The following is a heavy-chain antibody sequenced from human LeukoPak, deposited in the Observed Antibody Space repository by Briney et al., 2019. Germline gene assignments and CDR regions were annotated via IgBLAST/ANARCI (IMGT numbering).Heavy chain of an antibody. V-gene: IGHV3-23*01. J-gene: IGHJ4*02. CDR2: VSGRGSST. D-gene: IGHD1-1*01. Sequence: GGSLRLSCEGSGFRFSNYVMNWVRQAPGKGLEWVSGVSGRGSSTYYADSVKGRFTISRDNSKNTVYLQMKSLRAEDTAIYFCAKYTTPYYFDYWGQGILVTVSP. CDR3: AKYTTPYYFDY. CDR1: GFRFSNYV.